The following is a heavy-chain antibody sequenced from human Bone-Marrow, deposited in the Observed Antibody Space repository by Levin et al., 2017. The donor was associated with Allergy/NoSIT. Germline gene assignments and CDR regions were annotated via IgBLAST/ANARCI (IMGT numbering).Heavy chain of an antibody. J-gene: IGHJ6*02. CDR3: ARARATMVRGAHYYYYYYGMDV. CDR1: GYTFTSYY. CDR2: INPSGGST. Sequence: ASVKVSCKASGYTFTSYYMHWVRQAPGQGLEWMGIINPSGGSTSYAQKFQGRVTMTRDTSTSTVYMELSSLRSEDTAVYYCARARATMVRGAHYYYYYYGMDVWGQGTTVTVSS. V-gene: IGHV1-46*01. D-gene: IGHD3-10*01.